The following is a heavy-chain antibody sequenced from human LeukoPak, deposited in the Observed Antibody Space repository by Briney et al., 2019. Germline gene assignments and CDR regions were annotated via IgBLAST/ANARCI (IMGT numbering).Heavy chain of an antibody. D-gene: IGHD6-19*01. V-gene: IGHV1-69*05. CDR3: ARELGYSSGWRDY. CDR2: IIPIIGTA. J-gene: IGHJ4*02. CDR1: GGTFSSYA. Sequence: GSSVKVSCKASGGTFSSYAISWVRQAPGQGLEWMGRIIPIIGTANYAQKFQGRVTITTDESTSTAYMELSSLRSEDTAVYYCARELGYSSGWRDYWGQGTLVTVSS.